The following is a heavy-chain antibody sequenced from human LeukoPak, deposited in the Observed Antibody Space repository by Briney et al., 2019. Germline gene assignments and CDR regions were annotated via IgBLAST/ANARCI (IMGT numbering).Heavy chain of an antibody. J-gene: IGHJ4*02. V-gene: IGHV1-69*13. CDR2: IIPIFGTA. CDR1: GGTFSSYA. Sequence: SVKVSCKXSGGTFSSYAISWVRQAPGQGLEWMGGIIPIFGTANYAQKFQGRVTITADESTSTAYMELSSLRSEDTAVYYCASSIMISDFGFLIAAFDYWGQGTLVTVSS. CDR3: ASSIMISDFGFLIAAFDY. D-gene: IGHD3-16*01.